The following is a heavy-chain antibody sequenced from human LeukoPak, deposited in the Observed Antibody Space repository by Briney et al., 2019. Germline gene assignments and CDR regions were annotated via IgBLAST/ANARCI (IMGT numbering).Heavy chain of an antibody. V-gene: IGHV5-10-1*01. J-gene: IGHJ6*04. CDR1: GYSFTSYW. CDR2: IDPSDSYT. CDR3: ASHGSGSYYNYYYGMDV. D-gene: IGHD3-10*01. Sequence: GESLRISCKGSGYSFTSYWISWVRQMPGKGLEWMGRIDPSDSYTNYSPSFQGHVTISADKSISTAYLQWSSLKASDTAMYYCASHGSGSYYNYYYGMDVWGKGTTVTVSS.